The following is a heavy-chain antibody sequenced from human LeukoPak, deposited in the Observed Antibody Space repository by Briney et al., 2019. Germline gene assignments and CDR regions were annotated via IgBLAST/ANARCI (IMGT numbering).Heavy chain of an antibody. Sequence: GGSLRLSCAASGFTFSSYAMSWVRKAPGKGLEWVSAISGSGGSTYYADSAKGRFTISRDNSKSTLYLQMNSLRADDTAVYYCAKVGYYGSGSYYIGNFYFDYWGQGTLVTVSS. CDR3: AKVGYYGSGSYYIGNFYFDY. CDR2: ISGSGGST. CDR1: GFTFSSYA. V-gene: IGHV3-23*01. D-gene: IGHD3-10*01. J-gene: IGHJ4*02.